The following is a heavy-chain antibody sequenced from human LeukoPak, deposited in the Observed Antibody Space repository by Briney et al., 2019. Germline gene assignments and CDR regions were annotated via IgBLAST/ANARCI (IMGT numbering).Heavy chain of an antibody. Sequence: SETLSLTCAVYGGSFSGYYWSWIRQPPGKGLEWIGEINHSGSTNYNPSLKSRVTISVDTSKNQFSLKLSSVTAADTAVYYCARGFRSVIDYWGQGTLVTVSS. CDR3: ARGFRSVIDY. CDR1: GGSFSGYY. D-gene: IGHD3-22*01. V-gene: IGHV4-34*01. J-gene: IGHJ4*02. CDR2: INHSGST.